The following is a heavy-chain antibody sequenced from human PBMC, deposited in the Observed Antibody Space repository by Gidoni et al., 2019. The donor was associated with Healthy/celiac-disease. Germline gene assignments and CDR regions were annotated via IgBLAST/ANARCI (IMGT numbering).Heavy chain of an antibody. D-gene: IGHD2-2*02. CDR2: INSMGGST. CDR3: ARTLGNTDFDY. J-gene: IGHJ4*02. V-gene: IGHV1-46*01. Sequence: QVQLVQSGAEVKKPGASVKVSCKASGYTFTSYYMHWVRQAPGKGLECMGIINSMGGSTSYAQKFQGRVTMTRDTSTSTVYMELSSLRSEDTAVYYWARTLGNTDFDYWGQGTLVTVSS. CDR1: GYTFTSYY.